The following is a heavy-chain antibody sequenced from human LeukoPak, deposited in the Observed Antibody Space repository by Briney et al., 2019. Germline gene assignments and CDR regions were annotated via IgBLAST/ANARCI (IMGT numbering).Heavy chain of an antibody. CDR1: GGSFSGYY. CDR3: ARLRASPSYSNYVWLPGYYFDY. D-gene: IGHD4-11*01. J-gene: IGHJ4*02. V-gene: IGHV4-34*01. Sequence: SETLSLTCAAYGGSFSGYYWSWIRQPPGKGLEWIGEINHSGSTNYNPSLKSRVTISVDTSKNQFSLKLSSVTAADTAVYYCARLRASPSYSNYVWLPGYYFDYWGQGTLVTVSS. CDR2: INHSGST.